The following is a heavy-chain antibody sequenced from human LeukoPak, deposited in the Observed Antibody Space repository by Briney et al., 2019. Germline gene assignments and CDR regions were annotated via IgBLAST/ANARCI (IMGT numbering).Heavy chain of an antibody. CDR1: GDSNTNSLYY. D-gene: IGHD6-19*01. J-gene: IGHJ4*02. CDR2: IDYSGST. CDR3: AREYTLYISGWFIDY. Sequence: SETLSLTCTVSGDSNTNSLYYWGWVRQPPGKGLEWIGTIDYSGSTYYNPSLKSRATISIDTSKNQFSLTLSPVTAADTAVYYCAREYTLYISGWFIDYWGQGTVVTVSS. V-gene: IGHV4-39*07.